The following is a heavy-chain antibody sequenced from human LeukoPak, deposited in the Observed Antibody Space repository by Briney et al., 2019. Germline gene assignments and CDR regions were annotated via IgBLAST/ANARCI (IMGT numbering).Heavy chain of an antibody. D-gene: IGHD2-21*02. V-gene: IGHV4-59*01. J-gene: IGHJ4*02. CDR2: IFYCDST. CDR3: ARVKECSGDCYPFEY. Sequence: SETLSLTCAVSGCSISSYFWSWIRQPPGKELEWFGYIFYCDSTKYNPSLKSRVTISVDKSKNNFSLRLSSGAAADTAVYYCARVKECSGDCYPFEYWGQGTLVTVSS. CDR1: GCSISSYF.